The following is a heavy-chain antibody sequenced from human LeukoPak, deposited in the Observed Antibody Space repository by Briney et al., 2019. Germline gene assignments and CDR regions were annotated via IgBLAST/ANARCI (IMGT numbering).Heavy chain of an antibody. V-gene: IGHV3-7*01. Sequence: PGGSLRLSCAASGFTFSSYAMHWVRQAPGKGLEWVANIKQDGSEKNYVDSVKGRFIISRDNAKNSLYLQMNSLRAEDTAVYYCAREDHGFDYWGQGTLVTVSS. CDR3: AREDHGFDY. J-gene: IGHJ4*02. CDR2: IKQDGSEK. CDR1: GFTFSSYA.